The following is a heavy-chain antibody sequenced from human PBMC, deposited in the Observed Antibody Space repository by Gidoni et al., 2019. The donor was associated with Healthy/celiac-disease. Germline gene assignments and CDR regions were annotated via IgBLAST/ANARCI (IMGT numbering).Heavy chain of an antibody. Sequence: QVQLVESGGGLVKPVGSLRLSCAASGFHFSDSYMSWLRQAPGKGLEVIAYSSGSGNTIYYADALKGRFPVSRDNAKNSLYLQMNSLRAEDTAVYYCAREPYSSSSGSWFDPWGQGTLVTVSS. CDR1: GFHFSDSY. V-gene: IGHV3-11*01. J-gene: IGHJ5*02. CDR2: SSGSGNTI. CDR3: AREPYSSSSGSWFDP. D-gene: IGHD6-6*01.